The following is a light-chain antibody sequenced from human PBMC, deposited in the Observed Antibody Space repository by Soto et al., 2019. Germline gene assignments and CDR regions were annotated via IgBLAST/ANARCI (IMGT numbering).Light chain of an antibody. V-gene: IGLV2-23*02. CDR3: CSYAGSSTFPYV. J-gene: IGLJ1*01. CDR2: EVS. Sequence: TQPASVSGSPGQSITISCTGTSSDVGSYNLVSWYQHHPGKAPKLMIYEVSKRPSGVSNRFSGSKSGNTASLTISGLQAEDEADYYCCSYAGSSTFPYVFGTGTKVTVL. CDR1: SSDVGSYNL.